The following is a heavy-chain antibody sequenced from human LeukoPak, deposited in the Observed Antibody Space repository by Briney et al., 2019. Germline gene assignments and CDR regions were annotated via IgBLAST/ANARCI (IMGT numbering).Heavy chain of an antibody. Sequence: GGSLRLSCAASGFTFSSYSMNWVRQAPGKGLEWVSYISSSSSTIYYADSVKGRFTISRDNAKNSLYLQMNSLRAEDTAVYYCARGNRHSLYYDFWSAQASEYFQHWGQGTLVTVSS. J-gene: IGHJ1*01. CDR1: GFTFSSYS. CDR2: ISSSSSTI. CDR3: ARGNRHSLYYDFWSAQASEYFQH. V-gene: IGHV3-48*01. D-gene: IGHD3-3*01.